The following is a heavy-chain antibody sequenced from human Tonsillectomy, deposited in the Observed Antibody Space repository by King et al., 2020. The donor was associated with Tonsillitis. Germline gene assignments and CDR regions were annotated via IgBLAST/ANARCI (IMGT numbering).Heavy chain of an antibody. J-gene: IGHJ4*02. Sequence: VQLVESGGGLVKPGGSLRVSCVVSGYTFSSLWMSWVRQAPGKGLEWVGRIKSRTDGGTTDFAAPVKGRFTISRDDSQNMVFLQMNSLKSEDTAVYYCTTSGWYGPSDHWGQGTLVTVSS. D-gene: IGHD6-19*01. CDR1: GYTFSSLW. V-gene: IGHV3-15*01. CDR2: IKSRTDGGTT. CDR3: TTSGWYGPSDH.